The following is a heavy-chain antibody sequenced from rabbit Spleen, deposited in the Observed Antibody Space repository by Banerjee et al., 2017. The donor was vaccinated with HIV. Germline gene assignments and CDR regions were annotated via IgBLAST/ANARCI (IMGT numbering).Heavy chain of an antibody. CDR2: IDTSDGDT. D-gene: IGHD4-1*01. V-gene: IGHV1S40*01. CDR3: ARVSETSGWGEDL. Sequence: QSLEESGGDLVKPGASLTLTCTVSGFTLSSIYWICWVRQAPGKGLEWIACIDTSDGDTDYANWPKGRFTISKTSSTTVTLQMTSLTVADTATYFCARVSETSGWGEDLWGPGTLVTVS. CDR1: GFTLSSIYW. J-gene: IGHJ4*01.